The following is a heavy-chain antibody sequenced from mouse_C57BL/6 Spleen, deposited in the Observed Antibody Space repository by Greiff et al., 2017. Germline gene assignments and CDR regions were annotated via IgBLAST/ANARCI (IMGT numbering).Heavy chain of an antibody. J-gene: IGHJ4*01. V-gene: IGHV1-69*01. D-gene: IGHD1-1*01. CDR2: IDPSDSYT. CDR3: ARYYGSSYRAMDY. CDR1: GYTFTSYW. Sequence: QVQLQQSGAELVMPGASVKLSCKASGYTFTSYWMHWVKQRPGQGLEWIGEIDPSDSYTNYNQKFKGKSTLTVDKSSSTAYMQLSSLTSEDSAVYYCARYYGSSYRAMDYWGQGTSVTVSS.